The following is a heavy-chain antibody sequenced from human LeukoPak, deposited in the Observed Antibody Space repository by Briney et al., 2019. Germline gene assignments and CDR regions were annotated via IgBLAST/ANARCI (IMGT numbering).Heavy chain of an antibody. Sequence: SQTLSLTCTVSGGSMSGYYWTGIRQPAGKCLEWIGLIYTSGSTNYNPSLRSRVTMSVDTSKTQVSLKWSAVTAADTAVYYCERDFQHWGQGTLVAASS. CDR2: IYTSGST. J-gene: IGHJ1*01. CDR1: GGSMSGYY. CDR3: ERDFQH. V-gene: IGHV4-4*07.